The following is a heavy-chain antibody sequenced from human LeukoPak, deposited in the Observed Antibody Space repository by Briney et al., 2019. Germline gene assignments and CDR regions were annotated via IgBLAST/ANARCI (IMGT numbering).Heavy chain of an antibody. CDR2: ISGSGGST. J-gene: IGHJ4*02. Sequence: GGSLRLSCAASGFTFSSYAMSWVRQAPGKGLEWVSAISGSGGSTYYADSVKGRFTISRDNSKNTLYLQMNSLRAEDTAVYYCAREGSGDSSGYYEYYFDYWGQGTLVTVSS. CDR3: AREGSGDSSGYYEYYFDY. D-gene: IGHD3-22*01. V-gene: IGHV3-23*01. CDR1: GFTFSSYA.